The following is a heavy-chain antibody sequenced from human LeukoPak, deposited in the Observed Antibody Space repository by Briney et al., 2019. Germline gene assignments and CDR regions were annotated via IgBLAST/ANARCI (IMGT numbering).Heavy chain of an antibody. J-gene: IGHJ4*02. CDR1: GGSISSSSYY. D-gene: IGHD3-10*01. CDR2: IYYSGST. Sequence: SETLSLTCTVSGGSISSSSYYWGWIRQPPGKGLEWIVSIYYSGSTYYNPSLKSRVTISVDTSKNQFSLKLSSVTAADTAVYYCARRGGDHARENYFDYWGQGTLVTVSS. V-gene: IGHV4-39*01. CDR3: ARRGGDHARENYFDY.